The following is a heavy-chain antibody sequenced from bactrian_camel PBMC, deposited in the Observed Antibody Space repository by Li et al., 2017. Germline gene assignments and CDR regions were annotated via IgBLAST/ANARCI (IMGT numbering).Heavy chain of an antibody. D-gene: IGHD5*01. CDR1: ASVYARYC. J-gene: IGHJ4*01. Sequence: HVQLVESGGGSVQTGGSLRLSCAASASVYARYCLGWFRRAPGKEREGVAEISTDGSTSYADSVKGRFTVSKDVAKDTLYLQMNSLKPEDTAMYYCAAGRSWLCRSLMVGDYAVWGQGTQV. CDR2: ISTDGST. CDR3: AAGRSWLCRSLMVGDYAV. V-gene: IGHV3S53*01.